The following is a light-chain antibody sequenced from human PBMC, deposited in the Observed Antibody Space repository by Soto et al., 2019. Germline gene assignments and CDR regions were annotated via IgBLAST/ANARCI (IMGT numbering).Light chain of an antibody. V-gene: IGKV3-15*01. CDR1: QSVRSTD. CDR3: QQYGDWPLS. J-gene: IGKJ4*01. CDR2: GVS. Sequence: EIVMTHSPVTLSVAPGERATLSCRASQSVRSTDLAWYQQKPGQAPRLLIFGVSNRAAGIPARFSGSGSGTEFTLTISSLQSEDFAVSYCQQYGDWPLSVGGGTTVDSK.